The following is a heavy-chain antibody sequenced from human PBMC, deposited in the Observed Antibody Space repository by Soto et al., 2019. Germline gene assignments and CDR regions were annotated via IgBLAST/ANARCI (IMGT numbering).Heavy chain of an antibody. V-gene: IGHV1-3*01. D-gene: IGHD4-17*01. CDR2: INAGNGNT. Sequence: GASVKVSCKASGYTFTSYAMHWVRQAPGQRLEWMGWINAGNGNTKYSQKFQGRVTITRDTSASTAYMELSSLRSEDTAVYYCARDANPGDSPPPDHYVMDFWGQGSTVIVSS. J-gene: IGHJ6*02. CDR1: GYTFTSYA. CDR3: ARDANPGDSPPPDHYVMDF.